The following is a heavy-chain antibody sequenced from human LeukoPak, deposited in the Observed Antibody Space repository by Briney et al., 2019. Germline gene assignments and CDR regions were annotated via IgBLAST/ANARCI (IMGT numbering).Heavy chain of an antibody. D-gene: IGHD3-10*01. Sequence: GGSLRLSCAASGFTFSSYWMSWVRQAPGKGLEWVANIKQDGSEKYYVDSAKGRFTISRDNARNSLYLQMNSLRAEDTAVYYCARDRPWFGEFYFDYWGQGTLVTVSS. V-gene: IGHV3-7*01. CDR3: ARDRPWFGEFYFDY. J-gene: IGHJ4*02. CDR1: GFTFSSYW. CDR2: IKQDGSEK.